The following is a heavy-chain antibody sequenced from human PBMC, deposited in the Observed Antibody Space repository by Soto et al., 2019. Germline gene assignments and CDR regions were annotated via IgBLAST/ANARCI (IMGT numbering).Heavy chain of an antibody. J-gene: IGHJ3*02. Sequence: SETLSLTCAVYGGSFSGYYWSWIRQPPGKGLEWIGEINHSGSTNYNPSLKSRVTISVDTSKNQFSLKLSSVTAADTAVYYCASFIAVAGTVDAFDIWGQGTMVTVSS. CDR2: INHSGST. D-gene: IGHD6-19*01. V-gene: IGHV4-34*01. CDR3: ASFIAVAGTVDAFDI. CDR1: GGSFSGYY.